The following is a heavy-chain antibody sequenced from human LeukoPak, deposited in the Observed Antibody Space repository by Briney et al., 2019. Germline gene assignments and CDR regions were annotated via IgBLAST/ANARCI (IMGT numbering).Heavy chain of an antibody. CDR3: ARSVGDLAGY. J-gene: IGHJ4*02. CDR2: INPNSGGT. V-gene: IGHV1-2*02. D-gene: IGHD2-21*02. Sequence: ASVKVSCKASGYTFTGYYMHWVRQAPGQGLEWMGWINPNSGGTNYAQKFQGRVTMTRDTSISTAYMEPSRLRSDDTAVYYCARSVGDLAGYWGQGTLVTVSS. CDR1: GYTFTGYY.